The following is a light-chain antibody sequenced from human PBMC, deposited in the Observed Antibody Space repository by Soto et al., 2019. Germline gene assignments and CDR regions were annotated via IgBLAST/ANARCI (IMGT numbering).Light chain of an antibody. V-gene: IGLV2-14*02. CDR3: SSFTTTRTYV. CDR1: SSDVGSYNL. Sequence: QSALTQPASVSGSPGQSITISCTGTSSDVGSYNLVSWYQQHPGKAPKLMIYEGSKRPPGVSNRFSGSKSGNTASLTISGLQAEDEADYYCSSFTTTRTYVLGAGTKLTVL. J-gene: IGLJ1*01. CDR2: EGS.